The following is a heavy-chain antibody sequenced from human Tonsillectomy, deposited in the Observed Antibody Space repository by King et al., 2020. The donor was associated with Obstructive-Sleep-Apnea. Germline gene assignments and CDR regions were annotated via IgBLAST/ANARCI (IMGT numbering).Heavy chain of an antibody. J-gene: IGHJ6*02. V-gene: IGHV4-59*01. CDR1: GGSISSYY. D-gene: IGHD2-2*01. CDR2: IYYSGST. CDR3: ARDPGSSVTDYGMDV. Sequence: QLQESGPGLVKPSETLSLTCTVSGGSISSYYWGWIRQPPGKGLEGIGDIYYSGSTYDKPSLNMRVTISVDTSKNQFSLKLSSVTAADTAVYYCARDPGSSVTDYGMDVWGQGTTVTVSS.